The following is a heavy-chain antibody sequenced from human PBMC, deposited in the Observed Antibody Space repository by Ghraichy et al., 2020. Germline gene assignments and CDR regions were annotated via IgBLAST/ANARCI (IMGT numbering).Heavy chain of an antibody. CDR3: ARVHRITIFGAPGVADYGMDV. CDR1: GFSLSTSGMC. D-gene: IGHD3-3*01. CDR2: IDWDDDK. J-gene: IGHJ6*02. Sequence: SGPTLVKPTQTLTLTCTFSGFSLSTSGMCVSWIRQPPGKALEWLALIDWDDDKYYSTSLKTRLTISKDTSKNQVVLTMTNMDPVDTATYYCARVHRITIFGAPGVADYGMDVWGQGTTVTVSS. V-gene: IGHV2-70*01.